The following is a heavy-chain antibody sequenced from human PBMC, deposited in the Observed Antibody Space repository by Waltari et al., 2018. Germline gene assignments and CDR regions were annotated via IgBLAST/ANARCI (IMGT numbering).Heavy chain of an antibody. J-gene: IGHJ4*02. D-gene: IGHD3-22*01. V-gene: IGHV1-69*15. CDR2: ISPIFGTA. Sequence: QVQLVQSGAEVKKPGSSVKVSCQASGGTFSSYAISWVRQAPGQGLEWMGRISPIFGTANYAQKFQGRVTITADESTSTAYMELSSLRSEDTAVYYCARDRGYYYDSSGYYYPFDYWGQGTLVTVSS. CDR1: GGTFSSYA. CDR3: ARDRGYYYDSSGYYYPFDY.